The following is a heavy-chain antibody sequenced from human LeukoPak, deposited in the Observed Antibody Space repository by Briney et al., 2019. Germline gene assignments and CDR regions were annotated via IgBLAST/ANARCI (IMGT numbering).Heavy chain of an antibody. D-gene: IGHD4-17*01. V-gene: IGHV3-7*03. CDR3: ARDLMVTTYDYYYGMDV. Sequence: PGGSLRLSCAASGFTFSSYWMSWVRQAPGKGLEWVANIKQDGSEKYYVDSVKGRFTISRDNAKNSLYLQMNSLRAEDTAVYYCARDLMVTTYDYYYGMDVWGKGTTVTVSS. CDR2: IKQDGSEK. J-gene: IGHJ6*04. CDR1: GFTFSSYW.